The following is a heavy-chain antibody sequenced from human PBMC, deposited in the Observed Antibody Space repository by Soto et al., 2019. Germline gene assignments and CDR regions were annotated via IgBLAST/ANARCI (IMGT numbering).Heavy chain of an antibody. J-gene: IGHJ3*02. V-gene: IGHV1-69*06. D-gene: IGHD3-10*01. CDR1: GGTLSDHG. Sequence: QVQLEQSGAEVKKPGSSVKVSCKASGGTLSDHGVAWLRQAPGQGLEWMGGTIPVFNTAKYEQKFQGRVTVTADKFTNVVYMQVSSLTSDDTVFYFCARWVYGSGNYYTGPSAFDICGQGTMVILSS. CDR3: ARWVYGSGNYYTGPSAFDI. CDR2: TIPVFNTA.